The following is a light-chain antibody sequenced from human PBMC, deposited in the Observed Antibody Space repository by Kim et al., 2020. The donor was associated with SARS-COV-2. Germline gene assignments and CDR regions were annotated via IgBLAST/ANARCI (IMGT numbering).Light chain of an antibody. CDR1: EGISNY. CDR3: QKYNSAPRT. V-gene: IGKV1-27*01. Sequence: ASVGDRVTMTGRASEGISNYLAWYQQKPGKVPKLLIYAASTLQAGVPSRFSGSGSGTDFTLTISSLQPEDVATYYCQKYNSAPRTFGQGTKVDIK. J-gene: IGKJ1*01. CDR2: AAS.